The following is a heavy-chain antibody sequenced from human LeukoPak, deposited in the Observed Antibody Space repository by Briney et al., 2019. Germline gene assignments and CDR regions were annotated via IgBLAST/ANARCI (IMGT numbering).Heavy chain of an antibody. CDR2: ISGSGGST. CDR1: GFTFSSYA. CDR3: AKAGVFMVRGVSFDY. D-gene: IGHD3-10*01. V-gene: IGHV3-23*01. J-gene: IGHJ4*02. Sequence: LPGGSLRLSCAASGFTFSSYALSWVRQAPGKGLEWVSAISGSGGSTYYADSVKGRFTISRDNSKDTLCLQMNSLRAEDTAVYYCAKAGVFMVRGVSFDYWGQGTLVTVSS.